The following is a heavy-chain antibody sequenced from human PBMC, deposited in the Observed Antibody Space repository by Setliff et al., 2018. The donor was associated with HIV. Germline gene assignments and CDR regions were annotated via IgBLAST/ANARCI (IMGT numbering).Heavy chain of an antibody. CDR2: VYSTGST. J-gene: IGHJ3*02. D-gene: IGHD3-9*01. Sequence: LTCTVSGDSINNYYWSWIRQPPGKGLEWIGYVYSTGSTNSKSSLKSRVTISVDTSKNQFSLKLSSVTAADTAVYYCARVATGPESFDIWGQGTMVTVSS. CDR3: ARVATGPESFDI. V-gene: IGHV4-59*01. CDR1: GDSINNYY.